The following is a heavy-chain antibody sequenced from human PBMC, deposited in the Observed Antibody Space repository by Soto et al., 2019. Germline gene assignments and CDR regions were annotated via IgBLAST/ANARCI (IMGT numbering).Heavy chain of an antibody. CDR1: GGSISSSSYY. V-gene: IGHV4-39*01. D-gene: IGHD2-15*01. CDR2: IYYSGST. CDR3: ARNTPAISLSDH. J-gene: IGHJ4*02. Sequence: SETLSLTCTVSGGSISSSSYYWAWIRQPPGKGLEWIGSIYYSGSTYYNPSLKSRVTISVDTSKNQFSLKLSSVTAADTAVYYCARNTPAISLSDHWGQGTLGTGSS.